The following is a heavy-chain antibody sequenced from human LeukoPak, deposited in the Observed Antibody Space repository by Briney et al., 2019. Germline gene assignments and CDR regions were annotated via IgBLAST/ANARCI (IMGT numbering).Heavy chain of an antibody. J-gene: IGHJ4*02. CDR1: GFTFSSYS. Sequence: PGGSLRLSCAASGFTFSSYSMNWVRQAPGKGLEWVSSISSSSSYIYYADSVKGRFTISRDNAKNSLYLQMNSLRAEDTAVYYCARLRVGAPHWFFDYWGQGTLVTVSS. D-gene: IGHD1-26*01. CDR3: ARLRVGAPHWFFDY. V-gene: IGHV3-21*01. CDR2: ISSSSSYI.